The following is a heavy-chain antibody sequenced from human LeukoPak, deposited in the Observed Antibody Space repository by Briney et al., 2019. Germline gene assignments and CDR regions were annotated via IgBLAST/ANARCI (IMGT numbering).Heavy chain of an antibody. CDR1: GFTISTYA. CDR3: ARGSYYTSGSYFSPGFDP. V-gene: IGHV3-30*04. J-gene: IGHJ5*02. Sequence: QSGRSLRLSCAASGFTISTYAMHWVRQAPGKGLEWVAVTSYDGSNKYYADSVKGRFSISRDNSKNTLHLQMNSLRAEDTAVYYCARGSYYTSGSYFSPGFDPWGQGTLVTVSS. CDR2: TSYDGSNK. D-gene: IGHD3-10*01.